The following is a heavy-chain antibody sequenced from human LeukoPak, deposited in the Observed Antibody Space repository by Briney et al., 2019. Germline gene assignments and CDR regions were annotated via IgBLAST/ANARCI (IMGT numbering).Heavy chain of an antibody. CDR1: GFTFSSYA. D-gene: IGHD6-13*01. Sequence: GGSLRLSCAASGFTFSSYAMSWVRQAPGKGLEWVSAISGSGGSTYYADSVKGRFTISRDNSKSTLYLQMNSLRAEDTAVYYCAKATTGSTAAGTCDYWGQGTLVTVSS. CDR3: AKATTGSTAAGTCDY. CDR2: ISGSGGST. J-gene: IGHJ4*02. V-gene: IGHV3-23*01.